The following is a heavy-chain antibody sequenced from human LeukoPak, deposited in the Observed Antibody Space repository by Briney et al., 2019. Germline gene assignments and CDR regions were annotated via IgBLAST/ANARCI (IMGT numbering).Heavy chain of an antibody. V-gene: IGHV4-38-2*02. Sequence: SETLSLTCTVSGYSISSGYYWGWIRQPPGKGLEWIGSICHSGSTYYNPSLKSRVTISVDTSKNQFSLKLSSVTAADTAVYYCARDSLQTVAGLYDYWGQGTLVTVSS. D-gene: IGHD6-19*01. CDR1: GYSISSGYY. CDR3: ARDSLQTVAGLYDY. J-gene: IGHJ4*02. CDR2: ICHSGST.